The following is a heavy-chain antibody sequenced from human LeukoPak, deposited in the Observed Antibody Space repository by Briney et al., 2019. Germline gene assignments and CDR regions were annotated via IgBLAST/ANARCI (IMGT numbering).Heavy chain of an antibody. Sequence: ASVKVSCKASGYTFTVNHLYWVRQAPGQGLEFLGWMNPDSGGTNYAQRFQGRVTMTRDTSINTAYMELISLTSDDTAVYFCARVHGDQGVIRHFDYWCQGTLVTVSS. D-gene: IGHD3-10*01. J-gene: IGHJ4*02. CDR1: GYTFTVNH. CDR3: ARVHGDQGVIRHFDY. V-gene: IGHV1-2*02. CDR2: MNPDSGGT.